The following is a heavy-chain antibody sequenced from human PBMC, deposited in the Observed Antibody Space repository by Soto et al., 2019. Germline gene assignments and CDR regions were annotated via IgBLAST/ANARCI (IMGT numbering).Heavy chain of an antibody. V-gene: IGHV3-23*01. CDR3: AREVPGSTTRPDYWYFDL. CDR1: GFTFISYA. D-gene: IGHD3-10*01. CDR2: ISGGGDAT. Sequence: EVQLLESGGGLVQPGGSLRLSCAASGFTFISYAMNWVRQAPGKGLQWVSAISGGGDATFYAASVKGRFTISRDNSRNTVTLQRNSRGADDAAVYYCAREVPGSTTRPDYWYFDLWGRGTLVTVSS. J-gene: IGHJ2*01.